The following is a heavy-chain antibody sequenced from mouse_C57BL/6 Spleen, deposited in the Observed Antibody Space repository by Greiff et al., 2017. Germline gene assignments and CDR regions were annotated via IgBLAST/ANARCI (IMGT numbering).Heavy chain of an antibody. Sequence: VQLQQSGPELVKPGASVKMSCKASGYTFTDYNMHWVKQSHGKSLEWIGYINPNNGGTSYNQKFKGKATLTVNKSSISAYMEIRSLTSEDSAVYYCARRDYERGGFGYWGQGALVTVAT. CDR3: ARRDYERGGFGY. CDR2: INPNNGGT. V-gene: IGHV1-22*01. D-gene: IGHD2-4*01. CDR1: GYTFTDYN. J-gene: IGHJ3*01.